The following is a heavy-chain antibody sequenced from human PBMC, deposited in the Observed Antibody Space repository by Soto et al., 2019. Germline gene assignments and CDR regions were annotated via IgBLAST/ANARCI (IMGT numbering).Heavy chain of an antibody. D-gene: IGHD3-22*01. CDR1: GNFVSSSRYY. Sequence: SVTLSLTCTVSGNFVSSSRYYWGWIRQPPGKGLEWIGSIYYTGDTFFNPSLKSRVTFSVDPSENQFSLKLTSLTAADTAVYFCARHKELLLASLSYGLDLWGQGTTVTVSS. CDR2: IYYTGDT. CDR3: ARHKELLLASLSYGLDL. V-gene: IGHV4-39*01. J-gene: IGHJ6*02.